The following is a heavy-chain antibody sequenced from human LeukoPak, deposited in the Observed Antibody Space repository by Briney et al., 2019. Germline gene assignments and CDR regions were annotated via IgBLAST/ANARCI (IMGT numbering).Heavy chain of an antibody. Sequence: GGSLRLSCAASGFTFDDYAMHWVRQAPGKGLEWVSAISGSGGSTYYADSVKGRFTISRDNSKNTLYLQMNSLRAEDTAVYYCAKDIRITMIVVGTTLDYWGQGTLVTVSS. CDR3: AKDIRITMIVVGTTLDY. J-gene: IGHJ4*02. CDR2: ISGSGGST. V-gene: IGHV3-23*01. D-gene: IGHD3-22*01. CDR1: GFTFDDYA.